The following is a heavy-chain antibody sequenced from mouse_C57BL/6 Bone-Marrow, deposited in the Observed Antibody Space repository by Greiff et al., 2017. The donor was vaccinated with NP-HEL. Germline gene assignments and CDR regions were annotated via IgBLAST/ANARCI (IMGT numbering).Heavy chain of an antibody. CDR3: TRDDYDY. D-gene: IGHD2-4*01. J-gene: IGHJ2*01. CDR1: GFTFSSYA. Sequence: EVMLVESGEGLVKPGGSLKLSCAASGFTFSSYAMSWVRQTPEKRLEWVAYISSGGDYIYYADTVQGRCTISRDNASNTLYLQMSSLKSEDTAMYYCTRDDYDYWGQGTTLTVSS. V-gene: IGHV5-9-1*02. CDR2: ISSGGDYI.